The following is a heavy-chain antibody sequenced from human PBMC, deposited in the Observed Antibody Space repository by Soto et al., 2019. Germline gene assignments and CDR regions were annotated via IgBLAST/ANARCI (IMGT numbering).Heavy chain of an antibody. CDR2: ISYDGSNK. J-gene: IGHJ6*02. V-gene: IGHV3-30*18. CDR1: GFTFSSYG. Sequence: GGSLRLSCAASGFTFSSYGMHWVRQAPGKGLEWVAVISYDGSNKYYADSVKGRFTISRDNSKNTLYLQMNSLRAEDTAVYYCAKEYYDSSGYYYRYGMDVWGQGTTVTVSS. D-gene: IGHD3-22*01. CDR3: AKEYYDSSGYYYRYGMDV.